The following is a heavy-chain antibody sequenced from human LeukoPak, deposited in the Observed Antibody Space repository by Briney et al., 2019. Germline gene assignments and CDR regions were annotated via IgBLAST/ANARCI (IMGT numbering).Heavy chain of an antibody. V-gene: IGHV4-38-2*02. CDR3: ARRGMATDYYYYMDV. J-gene: IGHJ6*03. CDR2: IYHSGST. D-gene: IGHD5-24*01. CDR1: GYSISSGYY. Sequence: SETLSLTCTVSGYSISSGYYWGWIRQPPGKGLEWIGSIYHSGSTYYNPSLKSRVTISVDTSKNQFSLKLSSVTAADTAVYYCARRGMATDYYYYMDVWGKGTTVTVSS.